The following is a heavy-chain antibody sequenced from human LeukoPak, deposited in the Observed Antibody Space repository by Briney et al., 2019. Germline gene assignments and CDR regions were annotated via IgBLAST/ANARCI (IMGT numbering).Heavy chain of an antibody. CDR2: ISYDGSNK. CDR3: ARDVDTAMGGDYFDY. J-gene: IGHJ4*02. D-gene: IGHD5-18*01. Sequence: GRSLRLSCAASGFTFGSYAMHWVRQAPGKGLEWVAVISYDGSNKYYADSVKGRFTISRDNSKNTLYLQMNSLRAEDTAVYYCARDVDTAMGGDYFDYWGQGTLVTVSS. V-gene: IGHV3-30*04. CDR1: GFTFGSYA.